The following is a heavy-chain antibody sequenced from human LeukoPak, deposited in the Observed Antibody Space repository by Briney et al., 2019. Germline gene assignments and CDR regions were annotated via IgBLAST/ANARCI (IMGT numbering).Heavy chain of an antibody. D-gene: IGHD3-10*01. V-gene: IGHV3-30*04. J-gene: IGHJ3*02. CDR1: GFTFSTYA. CDR3: ARGIQPPKYYGSGSDTFDI. CDR2: VSKDGNTN. Sequence: GRSLRLSCVASGFTFSTYAIHWVRQAPGKGLEWVAVVSKDGNTNYYADSVKGRFTISRDNSKNTVYLQMNSLRAEDTSVYYCARGIQPPKYYGSGSDTFDIWGQGTMVTVSS.